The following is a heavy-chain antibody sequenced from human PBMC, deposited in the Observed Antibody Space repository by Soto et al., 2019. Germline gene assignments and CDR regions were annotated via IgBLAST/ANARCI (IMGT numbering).Heavy chain of an antibody. V-gene: IGHV1-69*01. CDR1: GGSFGKSA. CDR3: ATGVIWIGYFTVDS. D-gene: IGHD3-3*01. J-gene: IGHJ4*02. Sequence: QVQLVQSGAEVKKPGSSVKVSCKASGGSFGKSAINWGRQTPGAGLEWLGGFIPVYRTLNYAQKFQGRVTITADESTGTAYMTLSSLASDDTAVYYCATGVIWIGYFTVDSWGQGTRVTVSS. CDR2: FIPVYRTL.